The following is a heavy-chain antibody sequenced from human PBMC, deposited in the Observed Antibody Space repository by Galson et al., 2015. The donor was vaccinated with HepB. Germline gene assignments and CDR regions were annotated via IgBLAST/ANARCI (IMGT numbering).Heavy chain of an antibody. CDR1: GYSFTSYW. CDR2: IYPGDSDT. J-gene: IGHJ3*02. Sequence: QSGAEVKKPGESLKISCKGSGYSFTSYWIGWVRQMPGKGLEWMGIIYPGDSDTRYSPSFQGQVTISADKSISTAYLQWSSLKASDTAMYYCARQGRSSSWHSDAFDIWGQGTMVTVSS. D-gene: IGHD6-13*01. CDR3: ARQGRSSSWHSDAFDI. V-gene: IGHV5-51*01.